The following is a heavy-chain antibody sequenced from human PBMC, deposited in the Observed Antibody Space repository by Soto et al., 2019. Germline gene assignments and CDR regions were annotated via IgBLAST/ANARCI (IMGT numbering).Heavy chain of an antibody. J-gene: IGHJ4*02. CDR1: GFTVSFSY. V-gene: IGHV3-66*01. Sequence: EVQLVESGGDLVQPGGTLRLSCAVSGFTVSFSYMTWVRQVPGKGLEWVSIAYSDGRAWYADFVRGRFIISRDNSRNILYLQMTTRRAEDSGVNYCATRKFFLGTTFFDYWGRGTQVTFSS. D-gene: IGHD3-3*01. CDR2: AYSDGRA. CDR3: ATRKFFLGTTFFDY.